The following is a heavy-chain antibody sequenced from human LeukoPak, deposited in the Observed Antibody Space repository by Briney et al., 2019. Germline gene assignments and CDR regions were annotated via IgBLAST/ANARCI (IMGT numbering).Heavy chain of an antibody. CDR2: IHTCGST. Sequence: SETLSLTCTVSGGSFNNYYWSWIRQPAGEALEWIGRIHTCGSTHYNPSLKSRVTMSVDTSKNQFSLKLSSLTAADTAVYYCARDYLPYYFDYWGQGTLVTVSS. V-gene: IGHV4-4*07. J-gene: IGHJ4*02. CDR3: ARDYLPYYFDY. CDR1: GGSFNNYY. D-gene: IGHD2/OR15-2a*01.